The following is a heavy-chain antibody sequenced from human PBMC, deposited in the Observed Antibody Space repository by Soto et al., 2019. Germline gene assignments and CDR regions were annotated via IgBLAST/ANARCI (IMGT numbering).Heavy chain of an antibody. J-gene: IGHJ2*01. CDR2: ISSSGSTI. V-gene: IGHV3-11*01. Sequence: QVQLVESGGGLVKPGGSLRLSCAASGFTFSDYSMSWIRQAPGKGLEWVSYISSSGSTIYYADSVKGRFTISRDNAKNSLYLQMNSLRAEDTAVYYCATDPGPYSSGWYDRIKFDLWGRGTLVTVSS. CDR3: ATDPGPYSSGWYDRIKFDL. D-gene: IGHD6-19*01. CDR1: GFTFSDYS.